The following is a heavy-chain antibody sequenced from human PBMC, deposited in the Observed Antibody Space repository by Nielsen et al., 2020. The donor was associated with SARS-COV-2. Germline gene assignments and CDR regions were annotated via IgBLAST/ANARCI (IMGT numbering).Heavy chain of an antibody. CDR1: GGSFSGYY. J-gene: IGHJ4*02. D-gene: IGHD3-3*01. V-gene: IGHV3-23*01. CDR2: ISGSGSTI. CDR3: VGYYDFWSGYYPLDY. Sequence: ETLSLTCAVYGGSFSGYYWSWVRQAPGKGLEWVSAISGSGSTIYYADSVKGRFTISRDNSKNTLYLQMNSLRAEDTAVYYCVGYYDFWSGYYPLDYWGQGTLVTVSS.